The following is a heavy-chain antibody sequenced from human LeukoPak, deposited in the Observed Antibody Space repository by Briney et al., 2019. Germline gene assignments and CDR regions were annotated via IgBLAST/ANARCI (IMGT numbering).Heavy chain of an antibody. CDR3: ARERWRSGSYHDAFDV. J-gene: IGHJ3*01. V-gene: IGHV3-72*01. CDR2: IRDKANSYTT. Sequence: GGSLRLSCAASGFTFSDHYMQWVRRAPGKGLEWVGRIRDKANSYTTEYAASVKGRFTISRDDSKSSMYLQMNSLKTEDTAGYYCARERWRSGSYHDAFDVWGQGTMVTVSS. D-gene: IGHD1-26*01. CDR1: GFTFSDHY.